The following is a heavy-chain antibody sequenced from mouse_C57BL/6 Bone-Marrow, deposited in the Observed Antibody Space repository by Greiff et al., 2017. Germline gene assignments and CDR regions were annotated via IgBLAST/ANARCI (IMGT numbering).Heavy chain of an antibody. D-gene: IGHD1-1*01. Sequence: QVQLQQPGAELVMPGASVKLSCKASGYTFTSYWMHWVKQRPGQGLEWIGEIDPSDSYTNYTQKFKGKSTLTADKSSSTAYMRLSSLESEVSAVYCCERSDYCGSNYNFDYWGQGTTLTVSS. V-gene: IGHV1-69*01. CDR1: GYTFTSYW. CDR2: IDPSDSYT. J-gene: IGHJ2*01. CDR3: ERSDYCGSNYNFDY.